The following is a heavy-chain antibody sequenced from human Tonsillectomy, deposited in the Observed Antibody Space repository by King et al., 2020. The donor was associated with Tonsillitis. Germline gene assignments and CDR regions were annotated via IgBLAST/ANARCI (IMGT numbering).Heavy chain of an antibody. V-gene: IGHV4-34*01. Sequence: VQLQQGGAGLLKPSETLSLTCAVYGGSFSGYYWSWIRQPPGKGLEWIGEINHSGSTNYNPSLKSRVTISVDTSKNQFSLKLSSVTAADTAVYYCARVRDCSSTSCYTLRNAFDIWGQGTMVTVSS. D-gene: IGHD2-2*02. CDR1: GGSFSGYY. J-gene: IGHJ3*02. CDR3: ARVRDCSSTSCYTLRNAFDI. CDR2: INHSGST.